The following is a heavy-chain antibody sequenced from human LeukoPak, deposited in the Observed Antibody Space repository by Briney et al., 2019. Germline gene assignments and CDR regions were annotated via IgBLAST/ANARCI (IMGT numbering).Heavy chain of an antibody. D-gene: IGHD3-3*01. Sequence: SSETLSLTCTVSGGSISSYYWSWIRQPAGKGLEWIGRIYTSGSTNYNPSLKSRVTMSVDTSKNQFSLKLSSVTAADTAVYYCARGTILGDYYYYYMDVWGKGTTVTVSS. J-gene: IGHJ6*03. CDR3: ARGTILGDYYYYYMDV. V-gene: IGHV4-4*07. CDR2: IYTSGST. CDR1: GGSISSYY.